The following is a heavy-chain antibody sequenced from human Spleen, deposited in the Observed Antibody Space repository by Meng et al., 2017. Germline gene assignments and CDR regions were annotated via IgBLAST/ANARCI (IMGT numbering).Heavy chain of an antibody. Sequence: QVQLVQSGAEVKKPGASVKVSCKAAGYTFSSYVFTWVRQAPGHGLEWMGWINAYNGKTNYTQKLQGRVTMTTDTSTSTAYMELRSLRSDDTAVYYCARVGGSHAGSDYWGQGTLVTVSS. CDR1: GYTFSSYV. J-gene: IGHJ4*02. D-gene: IGHD1-26*01. CDR2: INAYNGKT. V-gene: IGHV1-18*01. CDR3: ARVGGSHAGSDY.